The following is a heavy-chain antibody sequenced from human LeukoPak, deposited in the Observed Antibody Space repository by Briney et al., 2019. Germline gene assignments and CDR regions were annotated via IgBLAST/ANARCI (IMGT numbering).Heavy chain of an antibody. CDR3: ARDAQLAYFDY. J-gene: IGHJ4*02. V-gene: IGHV3-53*01. Sequence: PGGSLRLSCAVSGFTVSSNYLSWVRQAPGKGLKWVSVIYSGGSTYYADSVKGRFTISRDNSKNTVYLQMNSLRAEDTAMYYCARDAQLAYFDYWGQGTLVTVSS. CDR2: IYSGGST. D-gene: IGHD6-13*01. CDR1: GFTVSSNY.